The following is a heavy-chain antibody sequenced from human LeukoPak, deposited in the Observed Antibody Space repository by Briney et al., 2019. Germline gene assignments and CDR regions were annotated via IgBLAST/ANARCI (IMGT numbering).Heavy chain of an antibody. Sequence: GGSLTLTCTASGCTISSNNYYWVWQAPRKGLECVSVIYSGGHTYYADSVKGRFNISRDNSKNTLYLQMNSLRVEDTAVYYCAVATIYYFDYWGQGTLVTVSS. CDR1: GCTISSNN. V-gene: IGHV3-66*01. D-gene: IGHD5-12*01. CDR2: IYSGGHT. CDR3: AVATIYYFDY. J-gene: IGHJ4*02.